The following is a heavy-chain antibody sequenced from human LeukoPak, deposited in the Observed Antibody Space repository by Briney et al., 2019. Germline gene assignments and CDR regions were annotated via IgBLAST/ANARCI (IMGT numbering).Heavy chain of an antibody. Sequence: ASVTVSCKVSGYTLTELSMHWVRQAPGKGLEWMGWINPNSGGTNYAQKFQGRVTMTRDTSISTAYMELSRLRSDDTAVYYCARVVTPFDAFDIWGQGTMVTVSS. CDR3: ARVVTPFDAFDI. D-gene: IGHD4-23*01. J-gene: IGHJ3*02. V-gene: IGHV1-2*02. CDR1: GYTLTELS. CDR2: INPNSGGT.